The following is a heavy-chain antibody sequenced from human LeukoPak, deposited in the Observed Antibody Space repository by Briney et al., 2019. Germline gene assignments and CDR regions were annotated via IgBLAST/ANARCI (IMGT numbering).Heavy chain of an antibody. CDR1: GFTFSGYW. J-gene: IGHJ4*02. Sequence: GGSLRLSCTVSGFTFSGYWMAWVRQAPGKGLEWVANIKQDESEKFYVNSVKGRFTISRDNAKNSVYLQMDSLRAEDTAVYYCARGRRRGVRITVTTTAYFDYWGQGTLVTVSS. CDR2: IKQDESEK. D-gene: IGHD4-17*01. V-gene: IGHV3-7*01. CDR3: ARGRRRGVRITVTTTAYFDY.